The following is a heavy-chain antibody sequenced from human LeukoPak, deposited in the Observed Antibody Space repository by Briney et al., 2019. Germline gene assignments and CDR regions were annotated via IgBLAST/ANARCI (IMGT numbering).Heavy chain of an antibody. J-gene: IGHJ4*02. CDR1: GFTFSSYA. CDR3: AKDWSVEYSSSSGY. D-gene: IGHD6-6*01. CDR2: ISGSGGST. V-gene: IGHV3-23*01. Sequence: PGGSLRLSCAASGFTFSSYAMSWVRQAPGKGLEWVSAISGSGGSTYYADSVKGRFTISRDNSKNTLYLQMNSLRAEDTAVYYCAKDWSVEYSSSSGYWGQGTLVTVSP.